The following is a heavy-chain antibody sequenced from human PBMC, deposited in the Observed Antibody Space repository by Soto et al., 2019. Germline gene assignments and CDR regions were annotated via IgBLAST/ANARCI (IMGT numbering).Heavy chain of an antibody. J-gene: IGHJ3*02. D-gene: IGHD5-18*01. CDR3: ARGIPVDTAVIDAFDI. CDR1: GDSFTSYY. V-gene: IGHV1-46*01. Sequence: TSVKLSCKASGDSFTSYYMHWVRQAPGQGLEWMGIINPSGGSTSYAQKFQGRVTMTRDTSTSTVYMELSSLRSEDTAVYYCARGIPVDTAVIDAFDIWGQGTMVTVSS. CDR2: INPSGGST.